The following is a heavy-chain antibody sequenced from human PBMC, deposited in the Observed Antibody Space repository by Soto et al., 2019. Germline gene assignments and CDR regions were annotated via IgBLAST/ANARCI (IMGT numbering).Heavy chain of an antibody. Sequence: QVQLQESGPGLVKPSETLSLTCAVSGGSVSGGFYYWNWVRQPPGKGLEWIGYLDPNGNTYYNPSLENRITISVDTGKTQFSPMVRSVTAADTAVYFCARSHYHYAMDARGQGTTVTVSS. CDR1: GGSVSGGFYY. CDR2: LDPNGNT. V-gene: IGHV4-61*01. CDR3: ARSHYHYAMDA. J-gene: IGHJ6*02.